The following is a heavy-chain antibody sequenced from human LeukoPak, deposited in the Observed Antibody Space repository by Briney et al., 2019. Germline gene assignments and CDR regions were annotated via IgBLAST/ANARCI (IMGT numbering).Heavy chain of an antibody. Sequence: SETLSLTCTVSGGSISSSSYYWGWIRQPPGKGLEWIGSIYYSGSTYYNPSLKSRVTISVDTSKNQFSLKLSSVTAADTAVYYCAGIGLEQWLVPPYYFDYWGQGTLVTVSS. CDR3: AGIGLEQWLVPPYYFDY. J-gene: IGHJ4*02. V-gene: IGHV4-39*01. CDR1: GGSISSSSYY. CDR2: IYYSGST. D-gene: IGHD6-19*01.